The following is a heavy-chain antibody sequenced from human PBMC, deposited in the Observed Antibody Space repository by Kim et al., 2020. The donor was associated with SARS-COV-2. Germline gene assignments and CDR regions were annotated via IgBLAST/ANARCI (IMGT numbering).Heavy chain of an antibody. D-gene: IGHD6-13*01. J-gene: IGHJ4*02. CDR3: ARSPIELAAAGTVLGATVNFDY. V-gene: IGHV4-39*01. CDR2: IYYSGST. Sequence: SETLSLTCTVSGGSISSSSYYWGWIRQPPGKGLEWIGSIYYSGSTYYNPSLKSRVTISVDTSKNQFSLKLSSVTAADTAVYYCARSPIELAAAGTVLGATVNFDYWGQGTLVTVSS. CDR1: GGSISSSSYY.